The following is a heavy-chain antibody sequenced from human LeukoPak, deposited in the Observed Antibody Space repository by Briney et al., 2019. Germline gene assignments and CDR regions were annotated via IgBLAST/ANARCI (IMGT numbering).Heavy chain of an antibody. D-gene: IGHD5-12*01. CDR1: GLTFSTYA. V-gene: IGHV3-23*01. CDR2: ISAYGGST. J-gene: IGHJ4*02. Sequence: PGGSLRLSCAASGLTFSTYAMSWVRLAPAKGLEGVSAISAYGGSTFYADSVKGRFTVSRDSSKDTLYLQMNSLRAEDTAVYFCARKALGYRLGYGDYWGQGTLVTVSS. CDR3: ARKALGYRLGYGDY.